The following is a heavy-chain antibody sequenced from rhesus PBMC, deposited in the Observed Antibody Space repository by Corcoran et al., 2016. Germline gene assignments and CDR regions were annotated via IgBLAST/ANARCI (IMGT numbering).Heavy chain of an antibody. CDR3: AREGSYGSSPGPFDY. CDR1: GFSFSDYD. V-gene: IGHV3S18*01. CDR2: ISYTCGST. J-gene: IGHJ4*01. D-gene: IGHD4-4*01. Sequence: EVQLVESGGGLAKPGGSLRLSCAASGFSFSDYDMYWVRQAPGKGLEWISGISYTCGSTNYADSVKGRFPISRENAKHTLYLPMDSLRAEDTAVYYCAREGSYGSSPGPFDYWGQGVLVTVSS.